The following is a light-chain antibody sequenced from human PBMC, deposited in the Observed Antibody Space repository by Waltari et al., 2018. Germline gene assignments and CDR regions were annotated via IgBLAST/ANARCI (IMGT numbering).Light chain of an antibody. CDR3: QQYYSSWT. CDR1: QSLLFTTNNKNY. V-gene: IGKV4-1*01. J-gene: IGKJ1*01. CDR2: WAS. Sequence: DIVLTQSPDFLAGSLGERATINCRASQSLLFTTNNKNYLAWFQQKPGQSPHLLIYWASTRESGVPDRFSGNGSGTDFTLTISSLQPEDVAVYYCQQYYSSWTFGQGTKVEIK.